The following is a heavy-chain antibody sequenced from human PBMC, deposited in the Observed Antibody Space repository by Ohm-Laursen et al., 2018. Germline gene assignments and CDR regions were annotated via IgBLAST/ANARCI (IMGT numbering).Heavy chain of an antibody. CDR1: GFTFSDYY. Sequence: SLRLSCAASGFTFSDYYMSWIRQAPGKGLEWVSYISSSGSTIYYADSVKGRFTISRDNAKNSLYLQMNSLRAEDTAVYYCARDTEYCSSTSCYNYFDYWGQGTLVTVSS. J-gene: IGHJ4*02. V-gene: IGHV3-11*01. CDR2: ISSSGSTI. CDR3: ARDTEYCSSTSCYNYFDY. D-gene: IGHD2-2*02.